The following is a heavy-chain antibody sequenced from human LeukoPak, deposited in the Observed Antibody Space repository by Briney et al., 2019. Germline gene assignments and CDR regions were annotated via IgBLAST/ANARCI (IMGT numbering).Heavy chain of an antibody. V-gene: IGHV1-18*01. D-gene: IGHD3-22*01. CDR3: ARDIADLVAYDSSGYYSRAFDY. CDR2: TSAYNGNT. J-gene: IGHJ4*02. Sequence: GASVKVSCKASGYTFTSYGISWVRQAPGQGLEWMGWTSAYNGNTNYAQKLQGRVTMNTDRSTNTAYMELRSLRSDDTAVYYCARDIADLVAYDSSGYYSRAFDYWGQGTLVTVSS. CDR1: GYTFTSYG.